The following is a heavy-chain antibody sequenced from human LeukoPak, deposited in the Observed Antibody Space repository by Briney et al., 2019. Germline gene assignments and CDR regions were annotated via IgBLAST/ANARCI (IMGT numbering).Heavy chain of an antibody. J-gene: IGHJ5*02. D-gene: IGHD2-2*01. V-gene: IGHV1-69*13. CDR3: ARDARHRYCSSTSCYRGWLDP. CDR2: IIPIFGTA. Sequence: ASVKVSCKASRGTFSSYAISWVRQAPGQGLEWMGGIIPIFGTANYAQKFQGRVTITADESTSTAYMELSSLRSEDTAVYYCARDARHRYCSSTSCYRGWLDPWGQGTLVTVSS. CDR1: RGTFSSYA.